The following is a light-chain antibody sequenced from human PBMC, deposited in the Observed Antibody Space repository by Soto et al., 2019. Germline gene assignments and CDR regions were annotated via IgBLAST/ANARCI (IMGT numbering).Light chain of an antibody. CDR2: GAS. Sequence: EIVLTQSPGTLSLSPGERATFSCRASQSVSSNYLAWYQQKPGQAPRLLIYGASSRATGIPDRFSGSGSGTDFTLTINRLEPEDFAVYYCQQYGSSLYTFGQGTKVDIK. CDR3: QQYGSSLYT. J-gene: IGKJ2*01. CDR1: QSVSSNY. V-gene: IGKV3-20*01.